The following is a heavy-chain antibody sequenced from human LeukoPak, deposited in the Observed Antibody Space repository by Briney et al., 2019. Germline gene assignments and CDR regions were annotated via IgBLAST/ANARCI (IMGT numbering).Heavy chain of an antibody. CDR2: ITINIERT. Sequence: GGSLRLSCSASGFTFSNYAMHWVRQAPGKGLEYVSAITINIERTFYADSVQGRFTISRDNSANTLYLQMSSLRPEDTAVYYCVKPARGSGIQNGFDYWGQGTLVTVSS. D-gene: IGHD3-10*01. CDR1: GFTFSNYA. V-gene: IGHV3-64D*06. CDR3: VKPARGSGIQNGFDY. J-gene: IGHJ4*02.